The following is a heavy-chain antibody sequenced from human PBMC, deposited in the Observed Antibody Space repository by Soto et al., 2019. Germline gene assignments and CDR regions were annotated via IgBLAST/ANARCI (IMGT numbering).Heavy chain of an antibody. CDR2: VTANGGST. V-gene: IGHV3-23*01. J-gene: IGHJ6*02. CDR1: GFTFSVYA. D-gene: IGHD2-21*02. CDR3: ASLGVGDWANYYYYYGMDV. Sequence: GGSLRLSCAATGFTFSVYAMTWVRQAPGKGLEWVSAVTANGGSTYSADAVKGRFTISRDNSKNTLFLQMNSLRAEDTAVYYCASLGVGDWANYYYYYGMDVWGQGTTVTVSS.